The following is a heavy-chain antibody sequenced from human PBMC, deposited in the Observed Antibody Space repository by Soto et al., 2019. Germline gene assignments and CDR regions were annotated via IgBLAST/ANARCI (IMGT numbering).Heavy chain of an antibody. CDR1: GGSFSGYY. J-gene: IGHJ6*02. D-gene: IGHD3-3*02. CDR3: ARDRQYYQFWSGYQNERPYGMDV. V-gene: IGHV4-34*01. Sequence: SETLSLTCGVYGGSFSGYYWTWIRQAPGQGLEWIGEINHSGGTNYNSSLKSRVTISVDTSKNQLSLTLYSVTAADTAGYYCARDRQYYQFWSGYQNERPYGMDVWGQGTTVTVSS. CDR2: INHSGGT.